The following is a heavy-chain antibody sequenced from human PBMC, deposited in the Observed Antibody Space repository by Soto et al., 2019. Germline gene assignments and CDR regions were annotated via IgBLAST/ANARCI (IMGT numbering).Heavy chain of an antibody. Sequence: GESLKISCRGSGYYSSSYWIAWVRQMSGKGLEWVGSVYVSDSETKYSPSFQGQVTISADKYTNTAYLYWSSLKASDTAMYYCARRGTLSGRDVFDVWGEGTMVTVSS. CDR3: ARRGTLSGRDVFDV. V-gene: IGHV5-51*01. D-gene: IGHD5-12*01. CDR2: VYVSDSET. J-gene: IGHJ3*01. CDR1: GYYSSSYW.